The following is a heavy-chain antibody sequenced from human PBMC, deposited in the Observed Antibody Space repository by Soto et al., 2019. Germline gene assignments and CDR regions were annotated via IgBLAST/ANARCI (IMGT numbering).Heavy chain of an antibody. Sequence: SETLSLTCTVSGGSISSYYWSWIRQPPGKGLEWIGYIYYSGSTNYNPSLKSRVTISVDTSKNQFSLKLSSVTAADTAVYYCARGLAGYSYGYFDYYYGMDVWGKGAAVTVP. CDR3: ARGLAGYSYGYFDYYYGMDV. V-gene: IGHV4-59*01. D-gene: IGHD5-18*01. CDR1: GGSISSYY. CDR2: IYYSGST. J-gene: IGHJ6*04.